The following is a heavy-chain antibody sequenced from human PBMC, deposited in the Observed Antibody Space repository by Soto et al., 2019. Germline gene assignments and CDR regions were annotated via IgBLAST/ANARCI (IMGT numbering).Heavy chain of an antibody. J-gene: IGHJ4*02. V-gene: IGHV1-18*01. CDR2: ITTDKGKT. Sequence: GASVKVSCKTSGYTFTSFGISWVRQAPGQGLEWMGWITTDKGKTNYAQKFQGRVTMTTDTSTSTAYMELRSLRSDDTAVYYCATRSPAFDYWGQGPLVTVSS. CDR3: ATRSPAFDY. CDR1: GYTFTSFG.